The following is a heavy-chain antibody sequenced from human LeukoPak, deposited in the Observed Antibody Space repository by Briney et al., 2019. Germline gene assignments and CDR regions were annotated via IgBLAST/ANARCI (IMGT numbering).Heavy chain of an antibody. CDR2: IWYDGSNK. D-gene: IGHD5-18*01. CDR3: AKAVGYVDYFDY. V-gene: IGHV3-33*06. CDR1: GFTFSSYG. Sequence: GGSLRLSCAASGFTFSSYGMHWVRQAPGKGLEWVAVIWYDGSNKYYADSVKGRFTISRDNSKNTLYLQMNSLRAEDTAVYYCAKAVGYVDYFDYWGQGTLATVSS. J-gene: IGHJ4*02.